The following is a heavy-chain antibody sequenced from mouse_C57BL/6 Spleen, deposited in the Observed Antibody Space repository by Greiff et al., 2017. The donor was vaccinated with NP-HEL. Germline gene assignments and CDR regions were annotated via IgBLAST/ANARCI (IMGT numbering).Heavy chain of an antibody. Sequence: EVQLMESGPGLAKPSQTLSLTCSVTGYSITSDYWIWIRKFPGNKLEYMGYISYSGSTYYNPSLKSRISITRDTSKNQYYLQLNSVTTEDTATYYCARYDYEGHFDYWGQGTTLTVSS. J-gene: IGHJ2*01. V-gene: IGHV3-8*01. D-gene: IGHD2-4*01. CDR3: ARYDYEGHFDY. CDR2: ISYSGST. CDR1: GYSITSDY.